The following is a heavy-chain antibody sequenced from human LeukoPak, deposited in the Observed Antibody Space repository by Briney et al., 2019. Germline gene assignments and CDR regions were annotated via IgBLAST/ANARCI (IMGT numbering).Heavy chain of an antibody. J-gene: IGHJ4*02. CDR1: GYTFTNYY. Sequence: ASVKVSCKASGYTFTNYYMHWLRQAPGQGLEWVGVFNPSGGSTSYAQKFQGRVTMTRDTSTSTVYMELSSLRSEDTAVYFCARERGRGYDEWGQGTLVTVSS. D-gene: IGHD5-12*01. CDR3: ARERGRGYDE. CDR2: FNPSGGST. V-gene: IGHV1-46*01.